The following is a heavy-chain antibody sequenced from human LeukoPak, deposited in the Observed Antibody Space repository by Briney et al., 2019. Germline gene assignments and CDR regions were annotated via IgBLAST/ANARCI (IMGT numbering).Heavy chain of an antibody. D-gene: IGHD1-26*01. CDR1: GFTFSNYG. Sequence: GGSLRLSCAASGFTFSNYGMSWVRQAPGKGLEWVSAISGSGGSTYYADSVKGRFTISRDNAKNSLYLQMSSLRAEDTAVYYCARERRASGSYYLDYWGRGTLVTVSS. V-gene: IGHV3-23*01. J-gene: IGHJ4*02. CDR3: ARERRASGSYYLDY. CDR2: ISGSGGST.